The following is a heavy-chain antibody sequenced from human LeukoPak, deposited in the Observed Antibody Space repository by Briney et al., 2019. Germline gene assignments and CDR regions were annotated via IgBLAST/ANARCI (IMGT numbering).Heavy chain of an antibody. CDR3: ARTGYAYGLDYSYYMDV. CDR1: GFTFSSYA. D-gene: IGHD2-8*01. Sequence: PGGSLRLSCAASGFTFSSYAMSWVRQAPGKGLEWVSVIYSGGTTYYADSVKGRFTISRDNSKNTLYLQMNSLRAEDTAVYYCARTGYAYGLDYSYYMDVWGKGTTVTVSS. J-gene: IGHJ6*03. V-gene: IGHV3-66*01. CDR2: IYSGGTT.